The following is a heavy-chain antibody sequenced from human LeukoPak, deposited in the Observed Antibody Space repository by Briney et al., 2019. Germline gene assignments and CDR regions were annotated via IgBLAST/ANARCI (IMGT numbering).Heavy chain of an antibody. CDR2: IIPIFGTA. CDR3: ARDREDQYQDDYYYYMDV. V-gene: IGHV1-69*06. Sequence: SVKVSCKASGGTFSSYAISWVRQAPGQGLGWMGGIIPIFGTANYAQKFQGRVTITADKSTSTAYMELSSLRSEDTAVYYCARDREDQYQDDYYYYMDVWGKGTTVTVSS. J-gene: IGHJ6*03. CDR1: GGTFSSYA. D-gene: IGHD2-2*01.